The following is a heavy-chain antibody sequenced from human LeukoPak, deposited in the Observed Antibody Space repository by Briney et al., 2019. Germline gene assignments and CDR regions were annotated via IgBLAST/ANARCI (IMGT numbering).Heavy chain of an antibody. Sequence: ASVKVSCKASGYTFTGYYMHWVRPAPGQGLEWMGWINPNSGGTNYAQKFQGRVTMTRDTSISTAYMELSRLRSDDTAVYYCARSVNYYGSGSYYNALSFDYWGQGTLVTVSS. D-gene: IGHD3-10*01. CDR3: ARSVNYYGSGSYYNALSFDY. J-gene: IGHJ4*02. V-gene: IGHV1-2*02. CDR1: GYTFTGYY. CDR2: INPNSGGT.